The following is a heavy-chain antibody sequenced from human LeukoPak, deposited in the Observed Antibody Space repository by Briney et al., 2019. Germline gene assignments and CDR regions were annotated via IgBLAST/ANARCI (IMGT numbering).Heavy chain of an antibody. CDR2: INPNSGGT. CDR1: GYTFTGYY. CDR3: TRGGYCSGGSCYIPRSDY. D-gene: IGHD2-15*01. V-gene: IGHV1-2*02. Sequence: ASVKVSCKASGYTFTGYYMHWARQAPGQGLEWMGWINPNSGGTNYAQKFQGRVTMTRDTSISTAYMELSRLRSDDTAVYYCTRGGYCSGGSCYIPRSDYWGQGTLVTVSS. J-gene: IGHJ4*02.